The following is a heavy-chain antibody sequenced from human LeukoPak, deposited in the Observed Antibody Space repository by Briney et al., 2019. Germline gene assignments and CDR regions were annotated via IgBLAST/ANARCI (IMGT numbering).Heavy chain of an antibody. CDR3: ARHISGSYHAAYYY. CDR1: GGSISSYY. D-gene: IGHD1-26*01. CDR2: NYYSGST. V-gene: IGHV4-59*08. J-gene: IGHJ4*02. Sequence: PSETLSLTCTVSGGSISSYYWSWIRQPPGKGLEGIGYNYYSGSTNYNPSLKSRVTISVDTSKNQFPLKLSSVTAADTAIYYCARHISGSYHAAYYYWGQGILVTVSS.